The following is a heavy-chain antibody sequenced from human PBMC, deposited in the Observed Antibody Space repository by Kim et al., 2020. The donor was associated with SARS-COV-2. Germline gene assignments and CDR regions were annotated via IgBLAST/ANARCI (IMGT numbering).Heavy chain of an antibody. CDR1: GGSFSGYY. D-gene: IGHD1-26*01. Sequence: SETLSLTCAVYGGSFSGYYWSWIRQPPGKGLEWIGEINHSGSTNYNPSLKSRVTRSVDTTKNQFSLKLSSVTAADTAVYNCARDGRGIGLNYYYGMDVWGQGTTVTVSS. CDR3: ARDGRGIGLNYYYGMDV. V-gene: IGHV4-34*01. J-gene: IGHJ6*02. CDR2: INHSGST.